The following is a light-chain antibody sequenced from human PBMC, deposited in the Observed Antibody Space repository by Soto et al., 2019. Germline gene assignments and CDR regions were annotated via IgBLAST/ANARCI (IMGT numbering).Light chain of an antibody. V-gene: IGKV3-20*01. CDR2: GAS. J-gene: IGKJ1*01. CDR3: QQYGSLSWT. CDR1: HRVSSY. Sequence: EIVMTQSPATLSVSPGERVTLSCRASHRVSSYLAWYQQKPGQAPRLLIYGASTRATGVPDRFSGSGSGTDFTLTISRLEPEDFAVYHCQQYGSLSWTFGQRTKVDIK.